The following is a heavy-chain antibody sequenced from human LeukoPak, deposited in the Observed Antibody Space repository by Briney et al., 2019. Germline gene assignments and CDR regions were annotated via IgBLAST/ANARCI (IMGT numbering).Heavy chain of an antibody. CDR1: GFTFDDYG. CDR3: AKDKISGVRGALDY. J-gene: IGHJ4*02. D-gene: IGHD3-10*01. CDR2: ISWNSANI. Sequence: PGGSLRLSCAAFGFTFDDYGMHWVRHAPGKGLEWVSAISWNSANIGYADSVKGRFTISRDNAKNSLYLQMNSLGAEDTAFYYCAKDKISGVRGALDYWGQGTLVTVSS. V-gene: IGHV3-9*01.